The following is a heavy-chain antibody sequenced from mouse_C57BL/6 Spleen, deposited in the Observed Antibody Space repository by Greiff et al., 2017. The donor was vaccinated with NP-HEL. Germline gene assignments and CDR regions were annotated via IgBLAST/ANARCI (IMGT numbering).Heavy chain of an antibody. D-gene: IGHD2-3*01. J-gene: IGHJ4*01. V-gene: IGHV5-6*01. CDR1: GFTFSSYG. CDR2: ISSGGSYT. CDR3: ARLSYDGYYEAMDY. Sequence: EVKLVESGGDLVKPGGSLKLSCAASGFTFSSYGMSWVRQTPDKRLEWVATISSGGSYTYYPDSVKGRFTISRDNAKNTLYLQMSSLKSEDTAMYYCARLSYDGYYEAMDYWGQGTSVTVSS.